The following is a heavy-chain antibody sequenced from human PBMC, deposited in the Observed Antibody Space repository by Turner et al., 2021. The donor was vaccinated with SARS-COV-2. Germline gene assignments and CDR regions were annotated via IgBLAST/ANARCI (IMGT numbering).Heavy chain of an antibody. J-gene: IGHJ4*02. D-gene: IGHD3-9*01. Sequence: QVQLVQSGAEVKKPGASVRVSCNASGYMFTGYYLHGVRQAPGQGLGWMAWNNPNSGGTNYAQKFQGRVTMTRNKSISTVYMELSRLRSDDTAVYYCARDSVHDILTGPGGYWGQGTLVTVSS. CDR3: ARDSVHDILTGPGGY. V-gene: IGHV1-2*02. CDR1: GYMFTGYY. CDR2: NNPNSGGT.